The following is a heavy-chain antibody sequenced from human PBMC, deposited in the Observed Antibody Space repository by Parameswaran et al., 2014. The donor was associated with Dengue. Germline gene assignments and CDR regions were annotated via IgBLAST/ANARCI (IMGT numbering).Heavy chain of an antibody. CDR3: AREGLYYYFALDV. CDR2: INPNSGGT. J-gene: IGHJ6*02. V-gene: IGHV1-2*02. Sequence: WVRQAPGQGLEWMGWINPNSGGTNYAQKFQGRVTMTRDTSISTAYMDLTRLRSDDTAVYYCAREGLYYYFALDVWGQGTTVTVSS.